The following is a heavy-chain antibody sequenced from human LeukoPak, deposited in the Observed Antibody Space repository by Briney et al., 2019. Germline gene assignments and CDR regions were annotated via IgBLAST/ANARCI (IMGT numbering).Heavy chain of an antibody. CDR2: INHSGST. Sequence: SETLSLTCAVYGGSFSDYYWSWIRQPPGKGLEYIGEINHSGSTNYNPSLKSRVTISVDTSKNQFSLKLSSVTAADTAVYYCARRPTSEYYYGSGARSYYYYYMDVWGKGTTVTISS. CDR1: GGSFSDYY. D-gene: IGHD3-10*01. V-gene: IGHV4-34*01. J-gene: IGHJ6*03. CDR3: ARRPTSEYYYGSGARSYYYYYMDV.